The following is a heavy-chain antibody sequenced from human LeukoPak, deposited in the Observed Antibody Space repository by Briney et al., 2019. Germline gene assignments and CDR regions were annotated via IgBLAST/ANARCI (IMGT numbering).Heavy chain of an antibody. V-gene: IGHV3-23*01. CDR1: GFTFSSYA. CDR2: ISGSGGST. Sequence: QTGGSLRLSCAASGFTFSSYAMSWVRQAPGKGLEWVSAISGSGGSTYYADSVKGRFTIPRDNSKNTLYLQLNSLRAGDTALYFCAKDRRRDDVLTGSFSDWGQGTLVTVSS. D-gene: IGHD3-9*01. CDR3: AKDRRRDDVLTGSFSD. J-gene: IGHJ4*02.